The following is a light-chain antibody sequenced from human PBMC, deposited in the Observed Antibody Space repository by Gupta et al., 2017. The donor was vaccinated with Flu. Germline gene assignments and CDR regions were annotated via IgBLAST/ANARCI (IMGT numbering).Light chain of an antibody. V-gene: IGLV1-44*01. Sequence: QYILRQPPSASATPGQRVTISCSGSGSNIGNNPVNWYQQVSGTAPKLLIYSNNQRPSGVPDRFSGSRSGTSASLAISGLQSEDEADYSCAAWDDSVNGPVFGGGTKLTVL. J-gene: IGLJ3*02. CDR1: GSNIGNNP. CDR2: SNN. CDR3: AAWDDSVNGPV.